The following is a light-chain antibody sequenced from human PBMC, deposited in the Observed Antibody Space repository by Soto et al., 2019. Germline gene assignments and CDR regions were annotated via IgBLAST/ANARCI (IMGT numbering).Light chain of an antibody. J-gene: IGKJ2*01. CDR1: QSVSSSY. CDR3: QQYGSSLPYT. Sequence: EIVLTQSPGTLSLSPGERATLSCRASQSVSSSYLAWYQQKPGQAPRLLIYVASSRATGIPDRFSGSGSGTDFTLTISRLEPEDFAVYYCQQYGSSLPYTFGQGTKLEIK. V-gene: IGKV3-20*01. CDR2: VAS.